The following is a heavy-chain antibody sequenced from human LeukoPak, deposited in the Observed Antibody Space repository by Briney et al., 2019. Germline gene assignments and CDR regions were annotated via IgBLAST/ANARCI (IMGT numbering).Heavy chain of an antibody. CDR2: IWYDGSNK. Sequence: GGSLRLSCAASGFTFSSYGMHWVRQAPGKGLEWVAVIWYDGSNKYYADSVKGRFTISRDNSKNTLYLQMNSLRAEDTAVYYCAKVREQYYDSSGYYSLNFDYWSQGTLVTVSS. CDR1: GFTFSSYG. V-gene: IGHV3-33*06. CDR3: AKVREQYYDSSGYYSLNFDY. D-gene: IGHD3-22*01. J-gene: IGHJ4*02.